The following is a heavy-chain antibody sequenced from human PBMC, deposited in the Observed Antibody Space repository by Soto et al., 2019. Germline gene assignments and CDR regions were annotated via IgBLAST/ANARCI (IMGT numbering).Heavy chain of an antibody. V-gene: IGHV4-4*07. CDR3: ASGHSSGWPTNWFDP. CDR1: GDSITSDY. Sequence: SETLSLTCTVSGDSITSDYRSWIRQPAGKGLEWLGRIYFSGSFNYNPSLKGRVTMSIDRSKNQVSLNLRSVTAADTAVYYCASGHSSGWPTNWFDPWGQGTLVTVSS. CDR2: IYFSGSF. D-gene: IGHD6-19*01. J-gene: IGHJ5*02.